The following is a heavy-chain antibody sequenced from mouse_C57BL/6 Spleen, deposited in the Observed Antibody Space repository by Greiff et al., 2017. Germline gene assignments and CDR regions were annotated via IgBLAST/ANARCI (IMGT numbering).Heavy chain of an antibody. V-gene: IGHV1-74*01. CDR1: GYTFTSSW. Sequence: VQLQQPVAELVQPGASVKVSCQASGYTFTSSWMHWVKQRPGQGLEWIGRIHPSDSDTNYNQKFKCKATLTVDKSSSTAYMQLSSLTSEDSAVYYCAIDYDRRGAMDYWGQGTSVTVSS. CDR3: AIDYDRRGAMDY. J-gene: IGHJ4*01. D-gene: IGHD2-4*01. CDR2: IHPSDSDT.